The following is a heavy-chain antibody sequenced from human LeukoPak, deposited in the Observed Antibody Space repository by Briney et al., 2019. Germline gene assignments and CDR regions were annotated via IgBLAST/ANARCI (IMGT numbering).Heavy chain of an antibody. CDR1: GFTFSSYA. Sequence: GGSLRLSCAASGFTFSSYAMSWVRQAPGKGLEWVSAISGSGGSTYYADSVKGRFTISRDNSKNTLYLQMNSLRAEDTAVYYCAKRGSDYSDYAAKYFDYWGQGTPVTVSS. D-gene: IGHD4-11*01. CDR3: AKRGSDYSDYAAKYFDY. CDR2: ISGSGGST. J-gene: IGHJ4*02. V-gene: IGHV3-23*01.